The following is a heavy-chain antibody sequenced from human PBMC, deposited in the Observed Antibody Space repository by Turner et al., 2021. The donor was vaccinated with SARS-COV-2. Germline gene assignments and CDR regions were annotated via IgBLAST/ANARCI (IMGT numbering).Heavy chain of an antibody. J-gene: IGHJ4*02. V-gene: IGHV3-23*01. CDR2: ISGSGGST. CDR3: AKADRIMIVVVITLFDY. CDR1: GFTFSSYA. D-gene: IGHD3-22*01. Sequence: EVQLLESGGGLVQPGGSLSISCAAYGFTFSSYAMSWVRQAPGKGLEWVSAISGSGGSTYYAVSVKGRFTISRDNSKNTLYLQMNSLRAEDTAVYYCAKADRIMIVVVITLFDYWGQGTLVTVSS.